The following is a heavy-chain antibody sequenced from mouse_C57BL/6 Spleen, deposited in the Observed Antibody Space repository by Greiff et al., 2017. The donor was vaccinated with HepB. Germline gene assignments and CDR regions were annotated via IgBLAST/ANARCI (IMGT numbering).Heavy chain of an antibody. CDR1: GFTFSDYG. Sequence: DVKLVESGGGLVKPGGSLKLSCAASGFTFSDYGMHWVRQAPEKGLEWVAYISSGSSTIYYADTVKGRFTISRDNAKNTLFLQMTSLRSEDTAMYYCARGGSYGSSYKAMDYWGQGTSVTVSS. D-gene: IGHD1-1*01. J-gene: IGHJ4*01. CDR2: ISSGSSTI. CDR3: ARGGSYGSSYKAMDY. V-gene: IGHV5-17*01.